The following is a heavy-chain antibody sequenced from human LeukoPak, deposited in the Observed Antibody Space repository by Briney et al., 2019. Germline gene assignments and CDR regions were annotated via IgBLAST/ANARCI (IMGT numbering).Heavy chain of an antibody. CDR1: GFTFSNAW. D-gene: IGHD2-21*02. V-gene: IGHV3-15*01. CDR2: IKSKTDGGTT. CDR3: TTDLGIVVVTAGPSLTP. Sequence: PGGSLRLSCAASGFTFSNAWMSWVRQAPGKGLEWVGRIKSKTDGGTTDYAAPVKGRFTISRDDSKNTLYLQMNSLKTEDTAVYYCTTDLGIVVVTAGPSLTPWGQGTLVTVSS. J-gene: IGHJ5*02.